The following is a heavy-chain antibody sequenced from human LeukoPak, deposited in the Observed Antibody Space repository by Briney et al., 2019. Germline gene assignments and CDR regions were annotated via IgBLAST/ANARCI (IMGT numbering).Heavy chain of an antibody. CDR2: INPNSGGT. V-gene: IGHV1-2*02. D-gene: IGHD2-2*01. CDR1: GYTFTGYY. Sequence: ASVKVSCKASGYTFTGYYTHWVRQAPGQGLEWMGWINPNSGGTNYAQKFQGRVTMTRDTSISTAYMELSRLTSDDTAVYYCARGVVGTYYYYYMDVWGKGTTVTVSS. J-gene: IGHJ6*03. CDR3: ARGVVGTYYYYYMDV.